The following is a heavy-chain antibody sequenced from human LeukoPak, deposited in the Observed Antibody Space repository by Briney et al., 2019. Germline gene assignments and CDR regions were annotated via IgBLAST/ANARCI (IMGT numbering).Heavy chain of an antibody. CDR3: ARVYSSSHAPFDY. CDR2: IYPGDSDT. Sequence: GESLKISCKGSGYSLTSYWIGWVRQMPGKGLEWMGIIYPGDSDTRYSPSFQGQVTISADKSISTAYLQWSSLKASDTAMYYCARVYSSSHAPFDYWGQGTLVTVSS. V-gene: IGHV5-51*01. CDR1: GYSLTSYW. J-gene: IGHJ4*02. D-gene: IGHD6-6*01.